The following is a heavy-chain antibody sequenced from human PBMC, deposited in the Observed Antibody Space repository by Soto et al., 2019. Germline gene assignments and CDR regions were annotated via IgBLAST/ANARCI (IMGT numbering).Heavy chain of an antibody. Sequence: LGESLKISCKGSGYSFTSYWISWVRQMPGKGLEWMGRIDPSDSYTNYSPSFQGHVTISAGKSISTAYLQWSSLKASDTAMYYCASHGDETSYYYYGMDVWGQGTTVTVSS. CDR1: GYSFTSYW. CDR2: IDPSDSYT. V-gene: IGHV5-10-1*01. CDR3: ASHGDETSYYYYGMDV. J-gene: IGHJ6*02. D-gene: IGHD4-17*01.